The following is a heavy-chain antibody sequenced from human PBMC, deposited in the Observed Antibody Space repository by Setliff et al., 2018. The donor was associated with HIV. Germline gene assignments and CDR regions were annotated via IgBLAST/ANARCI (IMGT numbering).Heavy chain of an antibody. CDR1: GGPFSDYF. D-gene: IGHD3-10*01. J-gene: IGHJ6*03. CDR3: ARGVTLGRGVIAESPIYVMDV. Sequence: SETLSLTCASFGGPFSDYFWTWLRQPPGKGLEWIGHISPSGGADYSPSLKTRAAISLVTSRSQIVLRLSSVAAADTATYYCARGVTLGRGVIAESPIYVMDVWGEGTPVTVSS. V-gene: IGHV4-34*01. CDR2: ISPSGGA.